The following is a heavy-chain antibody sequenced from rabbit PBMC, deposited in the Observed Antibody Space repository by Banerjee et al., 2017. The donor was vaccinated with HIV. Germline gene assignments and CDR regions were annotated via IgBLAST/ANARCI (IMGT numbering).Heavy chain of an antibody. CDR1: GFSFSSSYY. Sequence: QSLEESGGDLVKPGASLTLTCTASGFSFSSSYYMCWVRQAPGKGLEWIACIYAGSSGSTYYASWAKGRFTISRTSSTTVTLQMTSLTAADTATYFCVRDSYVLWGQGTLVTVS. J-gene: IGHJ4*01. CDR3: VRDSYVL. CDR2: IYAGSSGST. D-gene: IGHD6-1*01. V-gene: IGHV1S40*01.